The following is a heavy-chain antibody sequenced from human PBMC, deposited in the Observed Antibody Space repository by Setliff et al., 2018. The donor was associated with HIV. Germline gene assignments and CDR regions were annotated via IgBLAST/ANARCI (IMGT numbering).Heavy chain of an antibody. J-gene: IGHJ4*02. V-gene: IGHV1-18*01. CDR2: ISTFNGDT. D-gene: IGHD3-22*01. Sequence: ASVKVSCKASGYSFINYGINWVRQAPGQGLEWMGWISTFNGDTNFAQKFQGRVTFTRDTSASTAYMELSSLRSEDTAVYYCARVGSSGWGQGTLVTVSS. CDR3: ARVGSSG. CDR1: GYSFINYG.